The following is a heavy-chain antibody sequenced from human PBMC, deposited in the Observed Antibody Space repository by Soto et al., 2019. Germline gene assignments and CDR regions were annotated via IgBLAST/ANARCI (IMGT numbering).Heavy chain of an antibody. V-gene: IGHV4-59*01. Sequence: SETLSLTCTVSGGSISSYYWSWIRQPPGKGLEWIGYIYYSGSTNYNPSLKSRVTISVDTSKNQFSLKLSSVTAADTAVYYCARGLISGYYLYDAFYIWGQGTMVTVSS. J-gene: IGHJ3*02. CDR3: ARGLISGYYLYDAFYI. CDR1: GGSISSYY. CDR2: IYYSGST. D-gene: IGHD3-22*01.